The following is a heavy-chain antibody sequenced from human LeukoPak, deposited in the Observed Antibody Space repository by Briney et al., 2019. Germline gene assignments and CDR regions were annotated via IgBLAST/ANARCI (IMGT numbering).Heavy chain of an antibody. CDR2: INYSGST. V-gene: IGHV4-39*01. D-gene: IGHD3-16*01. Sequence: SETLSLTCTVSGGSISSSSYYWGWIRQPPGKGLEWIGSINYSGSTYYNPSLKSRVTISVDTSKNQVSLKLNSATAADTAAYYCTRLMYYDYVWGSYPLGPFDYWGQGTLVTVSS. J-gene: IGHJ4*02. CDR3: TRLMYYDYVWGSYPLGPFDY. CDR1: GGSISSSSYY.